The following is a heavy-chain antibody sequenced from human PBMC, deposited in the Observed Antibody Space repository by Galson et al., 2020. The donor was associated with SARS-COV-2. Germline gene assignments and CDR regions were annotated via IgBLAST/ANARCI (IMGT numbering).Heavy chain of an antibody. D-gene: IGHD6-13*01. J-gene: IGHJ5*02. CDR2: NDGSGST. V-gene: IGHV4-61*02. CDR1: GGSISSGSNY. CDR3: SREYIAAAGPTWFDP. Sequence: SETLSLTCTVSGGSISSGSNYWSWVRHPAGKGLEWIRRNDGSGSTNYNPSLKSRLTISVDTSKTQFTLNLSSVTAADTAVYYWSREYIAAAGPTWFDPWGQGTLVTVSS.